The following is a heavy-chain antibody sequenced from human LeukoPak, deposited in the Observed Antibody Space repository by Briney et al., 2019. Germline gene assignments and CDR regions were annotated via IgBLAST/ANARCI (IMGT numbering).Heavy chain of an antibody. CDR3: ARSRSRPLLPPLRKTQHYFDY. J-gene: IGHJ4*02. CDR1: GYSISSGYY. V-gene: IGHV4-38-2*02. CDR2: INHSRST. D-gene: IGHD2-21*01. Sequence: SETLSLTCTVSGYSISSGYYWSWIRQPPGKGLEWIGEINHSRSTNYNPSLKSRVTISVDTSKNQFSLKLRSVTAADTAVYYCARSRSRPLLPPLRKTQHYFDYWGQGTLVTVSS.